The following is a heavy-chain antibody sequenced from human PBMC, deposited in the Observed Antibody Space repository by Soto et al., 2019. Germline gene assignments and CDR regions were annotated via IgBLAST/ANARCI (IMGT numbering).Heavy chain of an antibody. Sequence: SETLSLTCSVSGGSVSSNDYYWGWIRQPPAKGLEWIGNIDYNGVTSYNPSLKTRLTISRDTSKNQFSLRLTSVTAADTALYSCANILVAANKNTASDSWGPGILVTVSS. CDR2: IDYNGVT. CDR3: ANILVAANKNTASDS. J-gene: IGHJ4*02. D-gene: IGHD2-15*01. V-gene: IGHV4-39*01. CDR1: GGSVSSNDYY.